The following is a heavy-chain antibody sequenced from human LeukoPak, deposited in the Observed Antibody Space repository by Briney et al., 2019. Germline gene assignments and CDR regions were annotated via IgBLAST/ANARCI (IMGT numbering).Heavy chain of an antibody. CDR1: GGSISSYW. CDR2: LYTSGST. J-gene: IGHJ4*02. CDR3: ARGTQGRSGSGSLYDF. Sequence: SETLSLTWTVSGGSISSYWWNWIRQPAGQGLEWIGRLYTSGSTKYNPSLQSRVTMSIDTSKNQFSLQLTSVTAADTAVYYCARGTQGRSGSGSLYDFWGQGSLVTVSS. D-gene: IGHD3-10*01. V-gene: IGHV4-4*07.